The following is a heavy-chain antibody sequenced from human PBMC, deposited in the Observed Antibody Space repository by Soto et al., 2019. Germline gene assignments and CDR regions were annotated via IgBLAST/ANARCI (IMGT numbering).Heavy chain of an antibody. CDR1: GFTFSSYG. D-gene: IGHD2-15*01. J-gene: IGHJ3*02. CDR3: AKDLMDIVVVVAATPEYAFDI. Sequence: QVQLVESGGGVVQHGRSLRLSCAASGFTFSSYGMHWIRQAPGKGLEWVAVISYDGSIKYYAYSVKGRFTISRDNSKNTLYLQMNSLRSEDTAVYYCAKDLMDIVVVVAATPEYAFDIWGQGTMVTVSS. V-gene: IGHV3-30*18. CDR2: ISYDGSIK.